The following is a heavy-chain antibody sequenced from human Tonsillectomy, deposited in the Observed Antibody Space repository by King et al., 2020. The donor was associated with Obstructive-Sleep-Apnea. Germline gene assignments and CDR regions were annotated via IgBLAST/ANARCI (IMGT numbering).Heavy chain of an antibody. J-gene: IGHJ3*02. D-gene: IGHD3-22*01. V-gene: IGHV2-26*01. Sequence: VTLKESGPVLVKPPETLTLPCTVSGFSLSNARMGVSWIRQPPGKALEWLAHIFSNDEKSYSPSLKSRLTISQDTSKSQVVLTMTNMDPVDTATYYGARIWNYDSSEPFDIWGRGTMVTVSS. CDR3: ARIWNYDSSEPFDI. CDR1: GFSLSNARMG. CDR2: IFSNDEK.